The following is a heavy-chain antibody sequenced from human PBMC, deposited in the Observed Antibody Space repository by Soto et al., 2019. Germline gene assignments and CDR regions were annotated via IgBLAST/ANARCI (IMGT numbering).Heavy chain of an antibody. J-gene: IGHJ5*01. CDR3: AHVTVAVTGTPWLDS. CDR2: IHWDDDK. CDR1: GFSLTTSGIG. Sequence: QITLKESGPSVVNPTETLTLTCSFSGFSLTTSGIGVAWIRQPPGKALEWLAVIHWDDDKRYSPFLKRRLTFTKDTSENQAVRTLTNLDHVDTATYFCAHVTVAVTGTPWLDSWGQGTLVTVSS. V-gene: IGHV2-5*02. D-gene: IGHD6-19*01.